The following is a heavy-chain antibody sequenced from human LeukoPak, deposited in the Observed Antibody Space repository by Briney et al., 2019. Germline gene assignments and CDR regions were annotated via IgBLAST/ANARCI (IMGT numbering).Heavy chain of an antibody. J-gene: IGHJ4*02. CDR3: AKALYGDYGNFDF. V-gene: IGHV3-9*01. CDR2: ISWNSGSI. CDR1: GFTFDDYA. D-gene: IGHD4-17*01. Sequence: GGSLRLSCAASGFTFDDYAMHWVRQAPGKGLEWVSGISWNSGSIGYADSVKGRFTISRDNSKTTLYLQMNSLTAVDTAVYYCAKALYGDYGNFDFWGQGTLVTVSS.